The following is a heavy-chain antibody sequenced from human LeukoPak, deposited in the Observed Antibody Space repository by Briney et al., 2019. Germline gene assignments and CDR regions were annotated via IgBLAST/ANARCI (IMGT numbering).Heavy chain of an antibody. CDR3: AKEKAIATINYGLDV. Sequence: GSLRLSCAASGFIFDTYGMLWVRQDPGKGLEWVAVIAYDGSNKVYADSVKGRFTISRDNSKNTLYLQMNSLRGEDTAVYYCAKEKAIATINYGLDVWGQGTTVTVSS. CDR2: IAYDGSNK. CDR1: GFIFDTYG. J-gene: IGHJ6*02. D-gene: IGHD1-1*01. V-gene: IGHV3-30*18.